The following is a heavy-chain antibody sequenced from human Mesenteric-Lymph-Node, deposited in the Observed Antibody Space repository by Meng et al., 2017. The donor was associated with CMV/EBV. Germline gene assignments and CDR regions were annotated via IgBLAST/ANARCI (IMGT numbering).Heavy chain of an antibody. CDR2: IYWDDDE. J-gene: IGHJ4*02. D-gene: IGHD2-2*01. Sequence: TSGVGVKWIRQTTGKALEWLALIYWDDDERYSTSLKGRLTVTKDTSKNQEVLTMTNMDPVDTATYYCAHSPPPYCSSTSCYWNFDYWGQGTLVTVSS. V-gene: IGHV2-5*02. CDR3: AHSPPPYCSSTSCYWNFDY. CDR1: TSGVG.